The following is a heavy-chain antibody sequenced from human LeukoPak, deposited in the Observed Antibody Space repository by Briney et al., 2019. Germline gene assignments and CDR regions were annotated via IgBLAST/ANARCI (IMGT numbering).Heavy chain of an antibody. V-gene: IGHV5-51*01. Sequence: GETLKISCETSGYSFTTYWIGWVRQMPGTGLEWVGAIYPDDSDSRYSPSFQGQVVISADRSIRTAYLQWNSLKTSDTAMYYCVRQRGSSGTINHFDPWGQGTLVTVSS. D-gene: IGHD3-10*01. J-gene: IGHJ5*02. CDR3: VRQRGSSGTINHFDP. CDR2: IYPDDSDS. CDR1: GYSFTTYW.